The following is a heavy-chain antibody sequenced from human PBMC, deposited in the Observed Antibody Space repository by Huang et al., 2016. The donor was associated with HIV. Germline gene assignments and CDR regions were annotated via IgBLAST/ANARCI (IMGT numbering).Heavy chain of an antibody. J-gene: IGHJ4*02. D-gene: IGHD3-10*01. CDR1: GGSIRSDNYY. CDR3: ARLPGSITMIRGVITDPY. Sequence: QLQLQESGPGLVKPSETLSLTCTVSGGSIRSDNYYWGWIRQPPGKGLEWIGSIYYSGSTYYNPSLKSRVTITVDTSKKQVSLKMRSVTAADTAVYYCARLPGSITMIRGVITDPYWGQGTLVTVSS. CDR2: IYYSGST. V-gene: IGHV4-39*01.